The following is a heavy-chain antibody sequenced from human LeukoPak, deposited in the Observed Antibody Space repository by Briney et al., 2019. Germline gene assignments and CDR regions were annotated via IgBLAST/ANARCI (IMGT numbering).Heavy chain of an antibody. Sequence: SETLSLTCTVSGGSISSYYWSWIRQPPGKGLEWIGFIFYSGTTNYNPSLKSRVTISVDTSKNQFSLKLSSVTAADTAVYYCAREGFAAASDIWGQGTMVTVSS. CDR2: IFYSGTT. CDR3: AREGFAAASDI. V-gene: IGHV4-59*01. J-gene: IGHJ3*02. CDR1: GGSISSYY. D-gene: IGHD2-15*01.